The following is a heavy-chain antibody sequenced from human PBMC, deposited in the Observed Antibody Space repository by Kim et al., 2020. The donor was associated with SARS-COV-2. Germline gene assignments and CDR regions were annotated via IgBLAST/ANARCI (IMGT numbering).Heavy chain of an antibody. V-gene: IGHV3-30*18. D-gene: IGHD3-3*01. J-gene: IGHJ6*02. CDR2: ISYDGSNK. CDR1: GFTFSSYG. Sequence: GGSLRLSCAASGFTFSSYGMHWVRQAPGKGLEWVAVISYDGSNKYYADSVKGRFTISRDNSKNTLYLQMNSLRAEDTAVYYCAKDGAVSGYSLPYYYYGMDVWGQGTTVTVSS. CDR3: AKDGAVSGYSLPYYYYGMDV.